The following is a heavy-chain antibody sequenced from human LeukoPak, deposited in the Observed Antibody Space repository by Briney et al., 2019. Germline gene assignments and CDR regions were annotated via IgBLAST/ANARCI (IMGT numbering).Heavy chain of an antibody. CDR2: ISYDGSNK. Sequence: GGSLRLSCAASGFTFSSYAMHWVRQAPGKGLEWVAVISYDGSNKYYADSVKGRFTISRDNSKNTLYLQMNSLRSEDTAVYYCARDTTMVQNFKYYYYGMDVWGQGTTVTVSS. V-gene: IGHV3-30-3*01. CDR1: GFTFSSYA. J-gene: IGHJ6*02. D-gene: IGHD3-10*01. CDR3: ARDTTMVQNFKYYYYGMDV.